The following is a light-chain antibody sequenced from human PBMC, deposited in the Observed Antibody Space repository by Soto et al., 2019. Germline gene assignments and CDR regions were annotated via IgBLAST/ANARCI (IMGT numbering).Light chain of an antibody. CDR2: DAS. CDR3: QQYDNLLIFT. Sequence: DIHMTQSPSSLSASVGDRVTITCQASQDISNYLNWYQQKPWKAAKLLIYDASNLETGVPSRFSGSGSGTDFTFTISSLQPEDIATYYCQQYDNLLIFTFGPGTKVDIK. J-gene: IGKJ3*01. CDR1: QDISNY. V-gene: IGKV1-33*01.